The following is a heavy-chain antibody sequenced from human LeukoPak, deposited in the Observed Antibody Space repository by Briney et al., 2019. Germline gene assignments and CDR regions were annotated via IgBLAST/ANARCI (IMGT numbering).Heavy chain of an antibody. D-gene: IGHD2-2*01. Sequence: GGSLRPSCAASGFTFSSYWMSWVRQAPGKGLEWVANIKQDGSEKYYVDSVKGRFTISRDNAKNSLYLQMNSLRAEDTAVYYCARDICSSTSWHNFDYWGQGTLVTVSS. CDR1: GFTFSSYW. CDR3: ARDICSSTSWHNFDY. J-gene: IGHJ4*02. CDR2: IKQDGSEK. V-gene: IGHV3-7*01.